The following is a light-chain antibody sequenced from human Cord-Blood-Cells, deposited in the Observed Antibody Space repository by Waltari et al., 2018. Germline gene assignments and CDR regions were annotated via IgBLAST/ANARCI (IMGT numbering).Light chain of an antibody. Sequence: DIQMTQSPSSPSASVGDRVTISCRVSQSITSYLNWYQQKPGKAPKLLIYDASSLERGVPERFSGSGSGTDFTLTISSLQPEDFATYYCKQSYSTPWTFGQGTKVEIK. CDR2: DAS. V-gene: IGKV1-39*01. J-gene: IGKJ1*01. CDR3: KQSYSTPWT. CDR1: QSITSY.